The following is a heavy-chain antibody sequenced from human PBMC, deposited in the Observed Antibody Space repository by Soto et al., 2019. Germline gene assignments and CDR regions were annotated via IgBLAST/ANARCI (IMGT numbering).Heavy chain of an antibody. CDR1: GYIFSNYY. CDR2: FTTSGDAT. D-gene: IGHD3-10*01. J-gene: IGHJ3*02. CDR3: ARRGMSKIGFDT. Sequence: QVQLVQSVAEVKKPGTSVKVSCTASGYIFSNYYMHWVRQAPGQGLEWMGVFTTSGDATHYAQSFQGRVSVTSDTSTSTVYMELSTLPSDDTAVYYCARRGMSKIGFDTWGQGTMVTVSS. V-gene: IGHV1-46*01.